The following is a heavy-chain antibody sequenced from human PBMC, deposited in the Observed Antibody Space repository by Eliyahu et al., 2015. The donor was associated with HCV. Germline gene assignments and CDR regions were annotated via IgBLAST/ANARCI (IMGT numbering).Heavy chain of an antibody. D-gene: IGHD6-19*01. J-gene: IGHJ5*02. CDR3: ASGGGGIAVAGTGGWFDP. V-gene: IGHV4-59*01. CDR2: IHYSGST. CDR1: GGSITTYY. Sequence: QVQLQESGPGLVKPSETLSLTCTVSGGSITTYYWGWIRQPPRKGLEWIGYIHYSGSTNYNPSLKSRVTISVDTSKNQFSLNLTSVTAADTAVYYCASGGGGIAVAGTGGWFDPWGQGTLVTVSS.